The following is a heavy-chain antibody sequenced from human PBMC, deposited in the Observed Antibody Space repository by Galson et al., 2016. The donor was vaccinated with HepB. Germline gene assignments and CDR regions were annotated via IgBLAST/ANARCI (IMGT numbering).Heavy chain of an antibody. V-gene: IGHV1-2*04. CDR1: DYTFTAYY. J-gene: IGHJ3*02. Sequence: SVKVSCKASDYTFTAYYMHWVRQAPGQGLEWMGWINPKSGETSYAQNFQAWVTMTRDTSITTAYMELSRLRSDDTAVYYCALCSFRGYGYVFDIWGQGTMVTVSS. CDR2: INPKSGET. D-gene: IGHD3-10*02. CDR3: ALCSFRGYGYVFDI.